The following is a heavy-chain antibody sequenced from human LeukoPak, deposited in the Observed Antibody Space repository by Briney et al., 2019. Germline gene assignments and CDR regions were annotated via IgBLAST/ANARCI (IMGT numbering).Heavy chain of an antibody. CDR1: GGSIINSYYH. J-gene: IGHJ4*02. CDR2: IYYSGST. V-gene: IGHV4-39*01. Sequence: SETLSLTCTVSGGSIINSYYHWGWIRQSPGKGLEWIGSIYYSGSTYYNPSLKSRVTVSVDTSKNQFSLKLSSVTAADTAVYYCASSPRYPKYCFDYWGQGTLATVSS. CDR3: ASSPRYPKYCFDY. D-gene: IGHD2-2*02.